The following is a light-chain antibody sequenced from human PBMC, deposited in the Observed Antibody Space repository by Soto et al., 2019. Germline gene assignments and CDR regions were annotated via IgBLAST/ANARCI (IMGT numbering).Light chain of an antibody. CDR1: QNIDRY. CDR2: AAS. CDR3: QESYTTPVA. Sequence: DIQMTQSPSSLSASVGDRVTINCRASQNIDRYLHWYQQKPGRAPNLLIYAASSLQSGVPSRFSCSGSGTDFPLTITSLQPEDFATYYCQESYTTPVAFGQGTKVEIK. V-gene: IGKV1-39*01. J-gene: IGKJ1*01.